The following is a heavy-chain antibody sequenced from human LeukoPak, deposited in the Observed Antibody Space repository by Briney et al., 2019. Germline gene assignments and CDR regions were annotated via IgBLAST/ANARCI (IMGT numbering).Heavy chain of an antibody. CDR2: ISSSGSTI. J-gene: IGHJ2*01. CDR1: GFTFSSYE. Sequence: GGSPRLSCAASGFTFSSYEMNWVRQAPGKGLEWVSYISSSGSTIYYADSVKGRFTTSRDNAKNSLYLQMNSLRAEDTAVYYCARDRVTTTMYWYFDLWGRGTLVTVSS. V-gene: IGHV3-48*03. CDR3: ARDRVTTTMYWYFDL. D-gene: IGHD4-17*01.